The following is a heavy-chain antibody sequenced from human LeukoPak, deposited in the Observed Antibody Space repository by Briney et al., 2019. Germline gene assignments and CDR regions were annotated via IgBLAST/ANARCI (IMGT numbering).Heavy chain of an antibody. V-gene: IGHV4-38-2*02. CDR2: IYHSGST. Sequence: SETLSLTCTVSGYSITTGYYWGWIRQSPGKGLEWIGSIYHSGSTYYNPSLKSRVTISVDTSKNQFSLKLSSVSAADTAVFYCATWSGDAFDIWGQGTMVTVSS. D-gene: IGHD3-3*01. J-gene: IGHJ3*02. CDR3: ATWSGDAFDI. CDR1: GYSITTGYY.